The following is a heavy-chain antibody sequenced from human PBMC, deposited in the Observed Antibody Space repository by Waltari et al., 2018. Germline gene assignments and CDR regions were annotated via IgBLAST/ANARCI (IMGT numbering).Heavy chain of an antibody. J-gene: IGHJ6*02. CDR3: ARGIAAAGTSYGMDV. CDR1: GGTFSSYT. V-gene: IGHV1-69*02. D-gene: IGHD6-13*01. Sequence: QVQLVQSGAEVKKPGSSVKVSCKASGGTFSSYTISWVRQAPGQGLEWMGRISPILGIANYAQKFQGRVTITADKSTSTAYMELSSLRSEDTAVYYCARGIAAAGTSYGMDVWGQGTTVTVSS. CDR2: ISPILGIA.